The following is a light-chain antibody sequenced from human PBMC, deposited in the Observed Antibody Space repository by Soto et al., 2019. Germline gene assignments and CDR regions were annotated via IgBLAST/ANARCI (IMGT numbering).Light chain of an antibody. Sequence: QSALTQPPSASGSPGQSVTISCTGTSSDVGVYNYVSWYQQHPGKAPKLMIYEVNKRPSGVPDRFFGSKSGNTASLTVSGLQAEDEADYYCISYAGSSNLVFGGGTKVTVL. CDR3: ISYAGSSNLV. CDR1: SSDVGVYNY. J-gene: IGLJ2*01. V-gene: IGLV2-8*01. CDR2: EVN.